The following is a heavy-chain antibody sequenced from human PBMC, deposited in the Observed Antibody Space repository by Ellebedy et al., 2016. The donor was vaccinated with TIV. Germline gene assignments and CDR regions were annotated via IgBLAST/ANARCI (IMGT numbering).Heavy chain of an antibody. CDR2: ISYTGDLM. CDR3: ARLGVIAAAGASDS. D-gene: IGHD6-13*01. V-gene: IGHV3-21*04. J-gene: IGHJ4*02. CDR1: GFTFSSYS. Sequence: GESLKISCAASGFTFSSYSMNWVRQAPGKGPEWVSYISYTGDLMYYADSVKGRFTTSRDNAGNSLYLQMNSLRAEDTAVYYCARLGVIAAAGASDSWGQGALVIVSS.